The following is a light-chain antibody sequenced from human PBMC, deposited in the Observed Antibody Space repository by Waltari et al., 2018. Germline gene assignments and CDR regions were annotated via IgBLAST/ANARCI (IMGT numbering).Light chain of an antibody. CDR3: QVWDSTTAHVV. Sequence: SYELTQPPSVSVSPGQTANITCSGDKLGDKYACWYQQKPGQSPVLVMFQHTMRPSGIPERFSGSNSGNTATLTIRGTQAMDEADYYCQVWDSTTAHVVFGGGTKLTVL. V-gene: IGLV3-1*01. J-gene: IGLJ2*01. CDR1: KLGDKY. CDR2: QHT.